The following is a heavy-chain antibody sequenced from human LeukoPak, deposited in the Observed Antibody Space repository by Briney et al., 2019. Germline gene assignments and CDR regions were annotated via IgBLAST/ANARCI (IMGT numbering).Heavy chain of an antibody. CDR2: ISYDGSNK. CDR1: GFTFRSYA. CDR3: ARAPVRLLVDY. D-gene: IGHD2-15*01. V-gene: IGHV3-30-3*01. Sequence: GRSLRLSCAASGFTFRSYAMHWVRQAPGKGLEWVAVISYDGSNKYYADSVKGRFTISRDNSKNTLYLQMNSLRAEDTAVYYCARAPVRLLVDYWGQGTLVTVSS. J-gene: IGHJ4*02.